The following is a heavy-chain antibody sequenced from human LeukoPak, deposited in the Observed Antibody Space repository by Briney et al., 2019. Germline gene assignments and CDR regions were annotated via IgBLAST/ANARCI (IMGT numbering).Heavy chain of an antibody. V-gene: IGHV4-59*12. J-gene: IGHJ4*02. D-gene: IGHD3-10*01. Sequence: KPSETLSLTCTVSGGSISSYYWSWIRQPPGKGREWIGYIYYSGSTNYNPSLKSRVTISVDTSKNQFSLKLSSVTAADTAVYYCARGDGSGNYRARPRIVLLVYWSQGTLVTVSS. CDR1: GGSISSYY. CDR3: ARGDGSGNYRARPRIVLLVY. CDR2: IYYSGST.